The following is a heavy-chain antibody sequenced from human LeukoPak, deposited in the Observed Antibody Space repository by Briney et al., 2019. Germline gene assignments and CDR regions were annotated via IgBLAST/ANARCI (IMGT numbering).Heavy chain of an antibody. CDR2: IYYSGST. CDR1: GGSISSYY. CDR3: ARDVSGYAWFDP. J-gene: IGHJ5*02. D-gene: IGHD3-22*01. V-gene: IGHV4-59*12. Sequence: TASETLSLTCTVSGGSISSYYWSWIRLPPGKGLEWIGYIYYSGSTNYNPSLRSRVTISVDTSKNQFSLKLSSVTAADTAVYYCARDVSGYAWFDPWGQGTLVTVSS.